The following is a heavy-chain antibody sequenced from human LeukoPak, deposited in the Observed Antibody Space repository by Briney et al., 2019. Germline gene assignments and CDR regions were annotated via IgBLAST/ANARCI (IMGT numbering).Heavy chain of an antibody. CDR2: IKQDGSEK. V-gene: IGHV3-7*01. Sequence: GGSLRLSCAASGFTFSSYWMSWVRQAPGKGLEWVANIKQDGSEKYYVDSVKGRFTISRDNAKNSLYLQMNSLRAEDTAVYYCARDRGEAMVRGVIISPGYYYYYYMDVWGKGTTVTVSS. CDR1: GFTFSSYW. D-gene: IGHD3-10*01. CDR3: ARDRGEAMVRGVIISPGYYYYYYMDV. J-gene: IGHJ6*03.